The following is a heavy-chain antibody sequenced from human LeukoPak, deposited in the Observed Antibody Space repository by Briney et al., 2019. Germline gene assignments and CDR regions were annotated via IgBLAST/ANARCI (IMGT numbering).Heavy chain of an antibody. V-gene: IGHV1-69*06. CDR2: IIPIFGTA. CDR1: GGTFSSYA. CDR3: AREGDSGMTTVTTLDY. D-gene: IGHD4-17*01. J-gene: IGHJ4*02. Sequence: GASVKVSCKASGGTFSSYAISWVRQAPGQGLEWMGGIIPIFGTANYAQKFQGRVTITADKSTSTAYMELSSLRSEDTAVYYCAREGDSGMTTVTTLDYWGQGTLVTVSS.